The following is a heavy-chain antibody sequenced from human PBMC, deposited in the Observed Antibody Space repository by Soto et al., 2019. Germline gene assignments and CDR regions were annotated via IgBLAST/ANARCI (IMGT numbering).Heavy chain of an antibody. D-gene: IGHD6-19*01. CDR2: IIPIFGIP. CDR3: ARGGTSGWLKGAYDV. J-gene: IGHJ3*01. Sequence: QVQLVQSGAEVKKPGSSVKVSCRASGGTLNKHAITWVRRAPGLGLEWLGGIIPIFGIPNYPQKFQGRVTITADDSTNTSHMELNSRTSDDTAVYYCARGGTSGWLKGAYDVWGQGTMVTVSS. V-gene: IGHV1-69*01. CDR1: GGTLNKHA.